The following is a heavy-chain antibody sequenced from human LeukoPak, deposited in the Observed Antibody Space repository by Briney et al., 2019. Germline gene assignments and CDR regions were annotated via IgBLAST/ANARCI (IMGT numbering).Heavy chain of an antibody. J-gene: IGHJ4*02. CDR1: GGSFSGYY. CDR2: TNHSGST. Sequence: SETLSLTCAVYGGSFSGYYWSWIRQPPGKGLEWIGETNHSGSTNYDPSLKSRVTISADTSKNQFSLKLNSVTAADTAVYYCARGGSSSVWVDYWGQGTLVTVSS. V-gene: IGHV4-34*01. D-gene: IGHD6-6*01. CDR3: ARGGSSSVWVDY.